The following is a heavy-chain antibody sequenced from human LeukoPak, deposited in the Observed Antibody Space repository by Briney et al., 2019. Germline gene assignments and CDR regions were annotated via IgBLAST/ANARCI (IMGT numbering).Heavy chain of an antibody. CDR3: ARCRDGYNYYFDY. D-gene: IGHD5-24*01. Sequence: GGSLRLSCAASGFTFSSYWMSWVRQAPGKGLEWVANIKQDGSEKYYVDSVKGRFTISRDSAKNSLYLQMNSLRAEDTAVYYCARCRDGYNYYFDYWGQGTLVTVSS. CDR2: IKQDGSEK. J-gene: IGHJ4*02. CDR1: GFTFSSYW. V-gene: IGHV3-7*01.